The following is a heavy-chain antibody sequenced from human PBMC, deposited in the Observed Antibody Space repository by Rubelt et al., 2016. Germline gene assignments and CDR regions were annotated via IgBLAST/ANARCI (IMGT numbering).Heavy chain of an antibody. J-gene: IGHJ4*02. V-gene: IGHV3-23*04. CDR3: ARDVGDIMFDH. Sequence: VRLVESGGGVVQPGGSLRLSCAASGFMFNKYAMSWVRQAPGKGLEWVSGISDSGGSTYYADSVKGRFTISRDNSKNRMYLQMGSLRAEDTAVYYCARDVGDIMFDHWGQGTLVTVSS. D-gene: IGHD1-26*01. CDR2: ISDSGGST. CDR1: GFMFNKYA.